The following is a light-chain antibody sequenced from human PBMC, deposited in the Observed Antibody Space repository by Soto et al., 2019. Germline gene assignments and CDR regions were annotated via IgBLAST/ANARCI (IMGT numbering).Light chain of an antibody. CDR3: QQSYSTPRT. J-gene: IGKJ1*01. V-gene: IGKV1-39*01. Sequence: DIQMTQSPSSLSASVGDRVTITCRASQSISNYLNWYQQKPGKAPKLLIYGASNLHSGVPSRFSGSGSGTDFTLTISSLQPEDFATYYCQQSYSTPRTFGQGTKVEIK. CDR2: GAS. CDR1: QSISNY.